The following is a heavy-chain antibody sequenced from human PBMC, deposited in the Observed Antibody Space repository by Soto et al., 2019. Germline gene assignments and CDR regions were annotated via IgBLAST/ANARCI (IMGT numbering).Heavy chain of an antibody. CDR2: ISYDGSNK. Sequence: PGGSLRLSCAASGFTFSSYAKHWVRQAPGKGLEWVAVISYDGSNKYYADSVKGRFTISRDNSKNTLYLQMNSLRAEDTAVYYCAKGRYYYDSSGYYRIYWGQGTLVTVSS. CDR3: AKGRYYYDSSGYYRIY. CDR1: GFTFSSYA. D-gene: IGHD3-22*01. J-gene: IGHJ4*02. V-gene: IGHV3-30-3*01.